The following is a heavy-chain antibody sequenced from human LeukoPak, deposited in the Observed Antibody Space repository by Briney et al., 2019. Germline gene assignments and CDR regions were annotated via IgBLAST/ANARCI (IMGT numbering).Heavy chain of an antibody. Sequence: GGSLRLSCTASGFTFSSYWMTWVRQAPGRGLEWVANIKQEGSEKYYVDSMKGRFTISRDNAKNSLYLQMNSLRAEDTAVYYCARDAFSRISIFGVVSDAFDIWGQGTMVTVSS. CDR2: IKQEGSEK. J-gene: IGHJ3*02. D-gene: IGHD3-3*01. V-gene: IGHV3-7*01. CDR1: GFTFSSYW. CDR3: ARDAFSRISIFGVVSDAFDI.